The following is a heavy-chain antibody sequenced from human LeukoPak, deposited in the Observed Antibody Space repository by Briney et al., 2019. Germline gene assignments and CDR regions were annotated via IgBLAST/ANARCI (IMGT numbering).Heavy chain of an antibody. CDR2: IYHSGST. Sequence: SETLSLTCTVSGYSISSGYYWGWIRQPPGKGLEWIGSIYHSGSTYYNPSLKSRVTISVDTSKNQFSLKLSSVTAADTAVYYCARDTYDYVWGSYHQGTTDAFDIWGQGTMVTVSS. D-gene: IGHD3-16*02. V-gene: IGHV4-38-2*02. CDR3: ARDTYDYVWGSYHQGTTDAFDI. J-gene: IGHJ3*02. CDR1: GYSISSGYY.